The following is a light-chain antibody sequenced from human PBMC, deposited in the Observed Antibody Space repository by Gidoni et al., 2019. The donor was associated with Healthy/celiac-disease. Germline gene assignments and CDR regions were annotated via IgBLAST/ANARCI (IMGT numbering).Light chain of an antibody. J-gene: IGLJ2*01. CDR1: KLGDKY. Sequence: SYELTQPPSVSVSPGQTACITCSGDKLGDKYACWYQQKPGQSPVLVIYQDSKRPSGIPERFSGSNSGNTATLTISGTQAMDEADYYCQAWDSSVVFGGGTKLTVL. CDR3: QAWDSSVV. CDR2: QDS. V-gene: IGLV3-1*01.